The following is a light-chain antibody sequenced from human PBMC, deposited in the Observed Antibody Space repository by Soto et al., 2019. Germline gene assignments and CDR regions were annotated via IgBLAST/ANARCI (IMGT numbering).Light chain of an antibody. V-gene: IGLV1-40*01. J-gene: IGLJ1*01. CDR1: SSNIGAGYD. Sequence: QSVLTQPPSVSGAPGQRVTISCTGSSSNIGAGYDVHWYQQRPGAAPKLLISANINRPSGVPDRFSGSKSVTSASLAITGLQADDEGDYYRQSYDSTLSARYVFGTGTKLTVL. CDR2: ANI. CDR3: QSYDSTLSARYV.